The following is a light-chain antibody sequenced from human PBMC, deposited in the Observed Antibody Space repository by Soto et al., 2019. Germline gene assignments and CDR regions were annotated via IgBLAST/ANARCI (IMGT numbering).Light chain of an antibody. V-gene: IGKV3-20*01. CDR3: QQYGSSPIT. CDR2: GAS. CDR1: QSVSSN. Sequence: EIVMTQSPATLSVSPWERATLSCRASQSVSSNLAWYQQKPGQAPRLLIYGASSRATGIPDRFSGSGSGTDFTLTISRLEPEDFAVYYCQQYGSSPITFGQGTRLRL. J-gene: IGKJ5*01.